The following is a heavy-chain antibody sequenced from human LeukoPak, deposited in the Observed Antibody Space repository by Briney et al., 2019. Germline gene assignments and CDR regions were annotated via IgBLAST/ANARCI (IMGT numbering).Heavy chain of an antibody. J-gene: IGHJ4*01. V-gene: IGHV3-74*01. D-gene: IGHD7-27*01. Sequence: GGSLRLSCVASGFNFASNWMHWVRQTPGKGLMWVSRINSGGSGTSYADSVEGRFTISRDNAKNTLYLQMNNLRAEDTAMYYCASSLGPLTEYWGQGTLVSVSS. CDR2: INSGGSGT. CDR3: ASSLGPLTEY. CDR1: GFNFASNW.